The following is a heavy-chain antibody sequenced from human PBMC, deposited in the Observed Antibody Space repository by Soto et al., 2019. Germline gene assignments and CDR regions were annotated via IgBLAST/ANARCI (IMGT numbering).Heavy chain of an antibody. CDR3: ARDRWGSSSSGMDV. CDR1: GFTFSSYA. D-gene: IGHD6-6*01. J-gene: IGHJ6*02. Sequence: QVQLVESGGGVVQPGRSLRLSCAASGFTFSSYAMHWVRQAPGKGLEWVAVISYDGSNKYYADSVKGRFTISRDNSKNTLYLQMNSLRAEVTAVYYCARDRWGSSSSGMDVWGQGTTVTVSS. V-gene: IGHV3-30-3*01. CDR2: ISYDGSNK.